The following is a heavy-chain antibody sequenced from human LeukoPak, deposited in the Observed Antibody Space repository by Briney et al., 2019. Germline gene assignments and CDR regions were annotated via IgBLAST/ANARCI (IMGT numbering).Heavy chain of an antibody. Sequence: TLSLTCTVSGDSIDIPDYYWTWVRQPPGKGLEWIGNIYGSGSTYYHPSLKSRLTISMDTSKNQFSLKLTSVTAADTAIYYCARDRCPSANCYSGFDSWGQGSLVTVSS. J-gene: IGHJ4*02. D-gene: IGHD2-21*02. CDR3: ARDRCPSANCYSGFDS. CDR2: IYGSGST. V-gene: IGHV4-30-4*08. CDR1: GDSIDIPDYY.